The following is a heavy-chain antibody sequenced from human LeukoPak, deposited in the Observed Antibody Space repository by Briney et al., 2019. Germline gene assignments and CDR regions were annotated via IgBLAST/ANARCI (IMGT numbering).Heavy chain of an antibody. D-gene: IGHD1-1*01. CDR3: ARGETSDTRHLDY. CDR1: EFTFSTYS. J-gene: IGHJ4*02. V-gene: IGHV3-21*06. CDR2: ISSSSDDI. Sequence: PGGSLRLPCAASEFTFSTYSMNWVRQTPGKGLEWVSIISSSSDDIHYADSVKGRFTISRDNAKNSLYLQMNSLRAEDTAVYYCARGETSDTRHLDYWGQGTLVTVSS.